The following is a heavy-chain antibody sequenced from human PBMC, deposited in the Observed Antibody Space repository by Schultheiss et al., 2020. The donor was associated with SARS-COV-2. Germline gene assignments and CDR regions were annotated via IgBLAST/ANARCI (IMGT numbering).Heavy chain of an antibody. V-gene: IGHV3-20*04. CDR3: ARFIVVVVAATGDDAFDI. D-gene: IGHD2-15*01. CDR2: ISWNSGSI. J-gene: IGHJ3*02. Sequence: GGSLRLSCAASGFTFSSYAMTWIRQAPGKGLEWVSGISWNSGSIGYADSVKGRFTISRDNAKNSLYLQMNSLRAEDTAVYYCARFIVVVVAATGDDAFDIWGQGTMVTVSS. CDR1: GFTFSSYA.